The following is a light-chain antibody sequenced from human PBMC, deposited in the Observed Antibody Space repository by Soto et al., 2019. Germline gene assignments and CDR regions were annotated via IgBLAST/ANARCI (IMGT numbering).Light chain of an antibody. J-gene: IGKJ5*01. Sequence: DIQMTQSPSSVSAAGGDRVTISCRASQGISSWLAWYQQKPGKTPKLLIYAASSLQSGVPSRFSGSGSGTEFTLTISSLQPDDFGTYYCQHYNSLPITCGQGTRLEI. CDR2: AAS. V-gene: IGKV1-12*01. CDR1: QGISSW. CDR3: QHYNSLPIT.